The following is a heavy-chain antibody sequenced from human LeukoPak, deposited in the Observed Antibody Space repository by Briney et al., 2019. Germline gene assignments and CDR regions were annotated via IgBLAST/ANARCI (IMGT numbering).Heavy chain of an antibody. D-gene: IGHD3-3*01. CDR2: ISYDGSNK. J-gene: IGHJ4*02. CDR1: GFTFSSYA. V-gene: IGHV3-30*04. Sequence: PGGSLRLSCAASGFTFSSYAMHWVSQAPGKGLEWVAVISYDGSNKYYADSVKGRFTISRDNSKNTLYLQMNSLRAEDTAVYYCARGEDYDFWSGYYCLIDYWGQGTLVTVSS. CDR3: ARGEDYDFWSGYYCLIDY.